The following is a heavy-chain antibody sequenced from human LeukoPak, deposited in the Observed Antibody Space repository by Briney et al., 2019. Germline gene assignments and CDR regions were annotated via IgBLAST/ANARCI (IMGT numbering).Heavy chain of an antibody. J-gene: IGHJ4*02. CDR1: GGSISSSNYY. Sequence: SETLSLTCTVSGGSISSSNYYWGWIRQPPGKGLQWIGSNCYSGSTYYNPSLKSRVTMSVDTSKNQFSLKLSSVTAADTAVYYCARWVIGWYLDYWGQRTLVTVSS. D-gene: IGHD2-21*01. CDR3: ARWVIGWYLDY. CDR2: NCYSGST. V-gene: IGHV4-39*01.